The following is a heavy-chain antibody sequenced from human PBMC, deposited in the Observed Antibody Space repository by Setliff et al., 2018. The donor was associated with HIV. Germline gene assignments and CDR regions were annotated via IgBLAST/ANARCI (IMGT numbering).Heavy chain of an antibody. Sequence: GGSLRLSCGASGFIFSDSWMDWVRQAPGKGLEWVATIKKDGSEIYYVDSVKGRFTISRDNARTSLYLEMSSLRVEDTAVYLCANLWEVGAWGQGTLVTVSS. CDR1: GFIFSDSW. CDR2: IKKDGSEI. V-gene: IGHV3-7*03. CDR3: ANLWEVGA. D-gene: IGHD1-26*01. J-gene: IGHJ5*02.